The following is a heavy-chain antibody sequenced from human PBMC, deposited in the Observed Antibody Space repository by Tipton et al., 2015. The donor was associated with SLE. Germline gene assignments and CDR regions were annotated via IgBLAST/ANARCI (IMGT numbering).Heavy chain of an antibody. V-gene: IGHV4-61*01. CDR2: VYYSGST. CDR1: AVSVSSSNYY. J-gene: IGHJ4*02. Sequence: TLSLTCNVSAVSVSSSNYYWGWIRQPPGKGLEWIGYVYYSGSTNYNPSLKSRVTISVDKSKNQFSLRLSSVTAADTAVYYCARDFWSGYGSFDYWGQGALVTVSS. D-gene: IGHD3-3*01. CDR3: ARDFWSGYGSFDY.